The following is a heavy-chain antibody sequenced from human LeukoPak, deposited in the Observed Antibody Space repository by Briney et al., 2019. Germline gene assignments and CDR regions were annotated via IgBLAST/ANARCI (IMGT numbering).Heavy chain of an antibody. CDR1: GFTFSSYA. Sequence: GGSLRLSCAASGFTFSSYAMHWVRQAPGKGLEWVAVISYDGSNKYYADSVKGRFTISRDNSKNTLYLQMNSLRAEDTAVYYCARGPPGDSPWGQGTLVTVSS. J-gene: IGHJ5*02. CDR2: ISYDGSNK. D-gene: IGHD4-17*01. CDR3: ARGPPGDSP. V-gene: IGHV3-30*04.